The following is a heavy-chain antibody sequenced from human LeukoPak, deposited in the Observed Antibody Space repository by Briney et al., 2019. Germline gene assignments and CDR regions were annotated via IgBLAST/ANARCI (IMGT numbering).Heavy chain of an antibody. CDR2: ISSSGSTI. CDR3: ARGLRRNKPDY. D-gene: IGHD4-17*01. CDR1: GFTFSSYE. V-gene: IGHV3-48*03. Sequence: GGSLRPSCAASGFTFSSYEMNWVRQAPGKGLEWVSYISSSGSTIYYADSVKGRFTISRDNAKNSLYLQMNSLRGEDTAVYYCARGLRRNKPDYWGQGTPVTVSS. J-gene: IGHJ4*02.